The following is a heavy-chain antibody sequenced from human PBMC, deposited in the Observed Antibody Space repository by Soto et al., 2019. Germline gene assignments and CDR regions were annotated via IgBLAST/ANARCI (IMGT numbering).Heavy chain of an antibody. CDR2: VKSKTDGGTT. D-gene: IGHD4-17*01. CDR1: GFIFSNSW. Sequence: GGSLILSCAASGFIFSNSWINWVRQAPGKGLEWVGRVKSKTDGGTTDFAAPVKGRFAISRDDSKNMVYLEMNSLKTEDTAIYYCTTDSYMTNIIVRFDYWGHGTLVAVPQ. J-gene: IGHJ4*01. CDR3: TTDSYMTNIIVRFDY. V-gene: IGHV3-15*07.